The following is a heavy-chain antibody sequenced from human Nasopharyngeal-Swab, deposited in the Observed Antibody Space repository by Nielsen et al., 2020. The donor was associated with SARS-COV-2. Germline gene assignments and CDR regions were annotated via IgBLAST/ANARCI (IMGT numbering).Heavy chain of an antibody. CDR1: GDSSSSGSFC. CDR2: IYPSGTI. V-gene: IGHV4-30-2*01. Sequence: TLSLTCAVSGDSSSSGSFCWNWIRQPPGKGLEWIGCIYPSGTIYDNLSLKSRVTISLARSKNQFSLKLSSVTAADTAIYYCARGINNAFDIWGQGTMVTVSS. J-gene: IGHJ3*02. CDR3: ARGINNAFDI. D-gene: IGHD2/OR15-2a*01.